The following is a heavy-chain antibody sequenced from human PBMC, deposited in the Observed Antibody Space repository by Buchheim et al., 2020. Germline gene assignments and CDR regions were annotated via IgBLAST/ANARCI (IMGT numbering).Heavy chain of an antibody. CDR3: ARWFGEFRGYYGMDV. CDR1: GGSFSGYY. CDR2: INHSGST. D-gene: IGHD3-10*01. Sequence: QVQLQQWGAGLLKPSETLSLTCAVYGGSFSGYYWSWIRQPPGKGLEWIGEINHSGSTNYNPSLKSRVTISVDTSKNKFYLKLSSVTAADTAVYYCARWFGEFRGYYGMDVWGQGTT. V-gene: IGHV4-34*01. J-gene: IGHJ6*02.